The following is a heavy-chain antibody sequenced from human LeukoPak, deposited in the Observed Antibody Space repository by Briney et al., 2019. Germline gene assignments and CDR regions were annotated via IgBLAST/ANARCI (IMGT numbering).Heavy chain of an antibody. D-gene: IGHD6-13*01. CDR3: ARDLGSSSWKYYFDY. Sequence: ASVKVSCKASGYTFTGYYMHWVRQAPGQGPEWMGWINPNSGGTNYAQKFQGRVTVTRDTSISTAYMELSRLRSDDTAVYYCARDLGSSSWKYYFDYWGQGTLVTVSS. V-gene: IGHV1-2*02. CDR1: GYTFTGYY. CDR2: INPNSGGT. J-gene: IGHJ4*02.